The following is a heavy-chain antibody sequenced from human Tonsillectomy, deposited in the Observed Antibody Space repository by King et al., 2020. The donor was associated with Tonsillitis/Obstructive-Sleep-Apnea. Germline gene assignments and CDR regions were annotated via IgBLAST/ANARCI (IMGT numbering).Heavy chain of an antibody. J-gene: IGHJ4*02. Sequence: HVQLVESGAEVKKPGSSVKVSCKASGGTFSSYAISWVRQAPGQGLEWMGRIIPILGIANYAQKFQGRVTITADKSTSTAYMELSSLRSEDTAVYYCARGAAMVFFDYWGQGTRVPVAS. D-gene: IGHD5-18*01. CDR2: IIPILGIA. V-gene: IGHV1-69*09. CDR1: GGTFSSYA. CDR3: ARGAAMVFFDY.